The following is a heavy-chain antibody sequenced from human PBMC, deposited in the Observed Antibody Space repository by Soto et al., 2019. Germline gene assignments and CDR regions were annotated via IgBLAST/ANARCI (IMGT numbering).Heavy chain of an antibody. CDR2: ISYDGSNK. Sequence: PGGSLRLSCAASGFTLSSYAMHWVRQAPGKGLEWVAVISYDGSNKYYADSVKGRFTISRDNSKNTLYLQMNSLRAEDTAVYYCARERASTGTTGGYFDYWGQGTLVTVSS. CDR1: GFTLSSYA. J-gene: IGHJ4*02. V-gene: IGHV3-30-3*01. D-gene: IGHD1-1*01. CDR3: ARERASTGTTGGYFDY.